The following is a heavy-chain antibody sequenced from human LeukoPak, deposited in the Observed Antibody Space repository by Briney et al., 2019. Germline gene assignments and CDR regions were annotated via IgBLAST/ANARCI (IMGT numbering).Heavy chain of an antibody. Sequence: PGGSLRLSCAASGFTFSDEGMHWVRQAPGKGLEWVSFIHVDANEIYYADSVKGRFTISRDNAKNSLYLQMNSLRAEDTAVYYCALQDWSLDYWGQGTLVTVSS. CDR3: ALQDWSLDY. V-gene: IGHV3-30*02. CDR1: GFTFSDEG. D-gene: IGHD3-9*01. CDR2: IHVDANEI. J-gene: IGHJ4*02.